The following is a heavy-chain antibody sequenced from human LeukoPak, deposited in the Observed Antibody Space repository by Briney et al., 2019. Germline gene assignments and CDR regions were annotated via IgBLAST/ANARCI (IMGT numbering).Heavy chain of an antibody. V-gene: IGHV3-64D*06. CDR2: ISSKGGTT. CDR3: VRHSVTQSTSGWYGALDI. J-gene: IGHJ3*02. CDR1: GFDFSGYV. Sequence: GGSLRLSCLADGFDFSGYVMEWVRQAPGKGLKSVSVISSKGGTTDYTESVKGRFNVSRDNSQNTLFLEMSSLRAEDTAVYYCVRHSVTQSTSGWYGALDIWGQGTMVVVSS. D-gene: IGHD6-19*01.